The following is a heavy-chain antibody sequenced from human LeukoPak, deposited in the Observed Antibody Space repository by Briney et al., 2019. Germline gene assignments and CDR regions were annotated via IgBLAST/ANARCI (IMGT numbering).Heavy chain of an antibody. J-gene: IGHJ4*02. Sequence: GSLRLSCAVSVFTFRTYWMHWVRQAPGKGLEWVANIKQDGSEKYYVDSVKGRFTISRDNAKNSLYLQMNSLRAEDTAVYYCARGGSLWGQGTLVTVSS. CDR1: VFTFRTYW. CDR3: ARGGSL. V-gene: IGHV3-7*01. CDR2: IKQDGSEK.